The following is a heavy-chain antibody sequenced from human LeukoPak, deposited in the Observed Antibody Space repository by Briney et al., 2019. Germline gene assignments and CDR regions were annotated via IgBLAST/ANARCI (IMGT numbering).Heavy chain of an antibody. CDR1: GGSFSGYY. Sequence: PSETLSLTCAVHGGSFSGYYWSWIRQPPGKGLEWIGEINHSGSTNYNPSLKSRVTISVDTSKNQFSLKLSSVTAADTAVYYCARGPGPNRNWGQGTLVTVSS. J-gene: IGHJ4*02. D-gene: IGHD1-14*01. V-gene: IGHV4-34*01. CDR3: ARGPGPNRN. CDR2: INHSGST.